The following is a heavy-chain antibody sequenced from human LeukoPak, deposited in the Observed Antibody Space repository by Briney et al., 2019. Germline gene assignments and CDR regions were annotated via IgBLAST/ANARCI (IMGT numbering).Heavy chain of an antibody. D-gene: IGHD3-10*01. CDR1: GGSFSGYY. V-gene: IGHV4-34*01. J-gene: IGHJ4*02. CDR2: ISHSGST. Sequence: PSETLSLTCAVYGGSFSGYYWSWIRQPPGKGLEWIGEISHSGSTNYNPSLKSRVTISVDTSKNQFSLKLSSVTAADTAVYYCARPGSYGPNDYWGQGTLVTVSS. CDR3: ARPGSYGPNDY.